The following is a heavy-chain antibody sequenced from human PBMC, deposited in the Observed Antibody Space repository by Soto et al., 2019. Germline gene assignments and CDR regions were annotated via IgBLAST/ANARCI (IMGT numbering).Heavy chain of an antibody. V-gene: IGHV3-21*01. CDR2: ISSSSSYI. J-gene: IGHJ4*02. CDR3: ARETGEPYYFDY. Sequence: GGSLRLSCAASGFTFSSSSMNWVRQAPGKGLEWVSSISSSSSYIYYADSVQGRFTIARDNAKNSLYLQMNSLRAEDTAVYYCARETGEPYYFDYWGQGTLVTVSS. CDR1: GFTFSSSS. D-gene: IGHD7-27*01.